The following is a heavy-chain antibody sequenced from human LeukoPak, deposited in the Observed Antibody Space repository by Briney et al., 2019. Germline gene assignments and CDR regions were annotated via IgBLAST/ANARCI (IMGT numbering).Heavy chain of an antibody. Sequence: ASVKVSCKASGYTFTSYDINWVRQATGQGLERMGWMNPNSGNTGYAQKFQGRVTMTRNTSISTAYMELSSLRSEDTAVYYCARDGGGERYFDWLLPSTYYYYGMDVWGQGTTVTVSS. D-gene: IGHD3-9*01. CDR2: MNPNSGNT. V-gene: IGHV1-8*01. CDR1: GYTFTSYD. J-gene: IGHJ6*02. CDR3: ARDGGGERYFDWLLPSTYYYYGMDV.